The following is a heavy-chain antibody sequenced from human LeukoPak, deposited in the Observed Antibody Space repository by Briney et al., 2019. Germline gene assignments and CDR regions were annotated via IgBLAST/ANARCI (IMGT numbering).Heavy chain of an antibody. J-gene: IGHJ4*02. V-gene: IGHV4-39*01. CDR3: ANILRYFGFDY. CDR1: GGSISSSNYY. D-gene: IGHD3-9*01. CDR2: IHYGGKT. Sequence: PSETLSLTCTVSGGSISSSNYYWGWIRQPPGKGLEWIGSIHYGGKTYYNPSLKSRVAISVDTSKNQFSLKLSSVTAADTATYYCANILRYFGFDYWGQGTLVTVSS.